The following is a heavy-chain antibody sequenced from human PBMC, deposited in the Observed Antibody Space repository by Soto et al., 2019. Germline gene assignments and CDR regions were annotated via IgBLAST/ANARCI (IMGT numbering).Heavy chain of an antibody. CDR3: AKEVTRGYYYYYYIDV. D-gene: IGHD2-21*02. CDR2: ISGSGGST. Sequence: GGSLRLSCAASGFTFSSYAMSWVRQAPGKGLEWVSAISGSGGSTYYADSVKGRFTISRDNSKNTLYLQMNSLRAEDTAVYYCAKEVTRGYYYYYYIDVWGKGTTVTVSS. J-gene: IGHJ6*03. CDR1: GFTFSSYA. V-gene: IGHV3-23*01.